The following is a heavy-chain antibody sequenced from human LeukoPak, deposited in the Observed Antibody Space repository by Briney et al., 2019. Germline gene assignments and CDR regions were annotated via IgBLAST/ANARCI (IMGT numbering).Heavy chain of an antibody. CDR3: ASPGSGSYWMAEYFQH. V-gene: IGHV3-7*01. CDR1: GFTFSLYG. CDR2: IKQDGSEK. J-gene: IGHJ1*01. Sequence: GGSLRLSCAASGFTFSLYGMNWVRQAPGKGLEWVANIKQDGSEKYYVDSVKGRFTISRDNAKNSLYLQMNSLRAEDTAVYYCASPGSGSYWMAEYFQHWGQGTLVTVSS. D-gene: IGHD1-26*01.